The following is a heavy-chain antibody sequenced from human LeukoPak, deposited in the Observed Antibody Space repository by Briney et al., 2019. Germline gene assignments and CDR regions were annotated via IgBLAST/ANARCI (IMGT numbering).Heavy chain of an antibody. J-gene: IGHJ2*01. CDR1: GYTFTSYD. CDR2: MNPNSGNT. D-gene: IGHD6-13*01. V-gene: IGHV1-8*01. Sequence: ASVKVSCKASGYTFTSYDINWVRQATGQGLEWMGWMNPNSGNTGYAQKFRGRVTMTRNTSISTAYMELSSLRPEDTAVYYCATGGEQQLPSAGNWYFDLWGRGNLVTVSS. CDR3: ATGGEQQLPSAGNWYFDL.